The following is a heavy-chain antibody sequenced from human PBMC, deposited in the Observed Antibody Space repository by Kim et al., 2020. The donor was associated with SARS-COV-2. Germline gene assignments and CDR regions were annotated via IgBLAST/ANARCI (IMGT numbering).Heavy chain of an antibody. V-gene: IGHV3-30*04. Sequence: GVSLRLSCAASGFTFSSYAMHWVRQAPGKGLEWVAVISYDGSNKYYVDSVKGRFTISRDNSKNTLYLQMNSLRAEDTAVYYCARAPVRYGDYFDYWGQGTLVTVSS. CDR2: ISYDGSNK. D-gene: IGHD4-17*01. J-gene: IGHJ4*02. CDR1: GFTFSSYA. CDR3: ARAPVRYGDYFDY.